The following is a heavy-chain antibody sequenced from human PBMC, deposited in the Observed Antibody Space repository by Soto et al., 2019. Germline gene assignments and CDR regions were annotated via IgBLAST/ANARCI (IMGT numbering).Heavy chain of an antibody. Sequence: QVQLVESGGGVVQPGRSLRLSCAASGFTFSSYAMHWVRQAPGKGLEWVAVISYDGSNKYYADSVKGRFTISRDNSKNTLYLQMNILRAEDTALYYCARPLWRNDYNWGYFDLWGRGTLVTVSS. CDR3: ARPLWRNDYNWGYFDL. D-gene: IGHD4-4*01. V-gene: IGHV3-30-3*01. J-gene: IGHJ2*01. CDR2: ISYDGSNK. CDR1: GFTFSSYA.